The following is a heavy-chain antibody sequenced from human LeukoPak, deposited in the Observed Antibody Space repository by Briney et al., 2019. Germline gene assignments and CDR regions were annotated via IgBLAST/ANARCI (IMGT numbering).Heavy chain of an antibody. D-gene: IGHD3-22*01. V-gene: IGHV3-30*02. CDR3: ARDAYDSSGYSAPLDY. Sequence: PGGSLRLSCAASGFTFSSYGMHWVRQAPGKGLEWVAFIRYDGSNKYYADSVKGRFTISRDNSKNTLYLQMNSLRSDDTAVYYCARDAYDSSGYSAPLDYWGQGTLVTVSS. CDR2: IRYDGSNK. J-gene: IGHJ4*02. CDR1: GFTFSSYG.